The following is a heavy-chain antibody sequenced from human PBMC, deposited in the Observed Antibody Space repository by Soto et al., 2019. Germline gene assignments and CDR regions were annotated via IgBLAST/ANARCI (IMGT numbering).Heavy chain of an antibody. CDR1: GFNFRNYV. J-gene: IGHJ4*02. D-gene: IGHD5-12*01. CDR2: ISGSGDST. V-gene: IGHV3-23*01. Sequence: PGGSLRLSCAASGFNFRNYVMSWVRQAPGKGLEWVSTISGSGDSTYYADSVKGRFTISRDNSKNTLYLQMNSLRVEDTAVDYCAKDHHFPAYSGYDKSFDYWGQGALV. CDR3: AKDHHFPAYSGYDKSFDY.